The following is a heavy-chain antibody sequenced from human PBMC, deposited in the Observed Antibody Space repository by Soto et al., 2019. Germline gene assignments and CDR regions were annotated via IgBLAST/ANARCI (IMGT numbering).Heavy chain of an antibody. D-gene: IGHD5-12*01. CDR3: ARDGYNKNYFDY. J-gene: IGHJ4*02. CDR1: GFTFSSYS. CDR2: ISSSSSYI. V-gene: IGHV3-21*01. Sequence: EVQLVESGGGLVKPGGSLRLSCAASGFTFSSYSMNLVRQAPGKGLEWVSSISSSSSYIYYADSVKGRFTISRDNAKNSLYLQMNSLRAEDTAVYYCARDGYNKNYFDYWGQGTLVTVSS.